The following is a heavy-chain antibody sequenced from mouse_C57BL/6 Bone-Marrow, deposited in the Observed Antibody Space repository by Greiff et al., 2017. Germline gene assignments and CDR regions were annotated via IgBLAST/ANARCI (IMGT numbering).Heavy chain of an antibody. CDR3: AREGVGFVRFAY. V-gene: IGHV1-69*01. Sequence: QVQLKQSGAELVMPGASVKLSCKASGYTFTSSWMHWVKQRPGQGLEWMGEIDPSDSYTNYNQKFKGKSTVTVDKSSSTAYMQLSSLTSEDSAVYYCAREGVGFVRFAYWGQGTRVTVSA. J-gene: IGHJ3*01. CDR2: IDPSDSYT. D-gene: IGHD1-3*01. CDR1: GYTFTSSW.